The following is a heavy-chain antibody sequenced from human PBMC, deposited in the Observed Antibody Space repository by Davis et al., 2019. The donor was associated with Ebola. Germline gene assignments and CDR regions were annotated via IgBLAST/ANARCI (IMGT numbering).Heavy chain of an antibody. J-gene: IGHJ6*03. CDR1: GFTFSSYA. Sequence: PGGSLRLSCAAPGFTFSSYAMHWVRQAPGKGLGWVAVISYDGSNKYYADSVKGRFTISRDNSKNTLYLQMNSLRAEDTAVYYCARDRKSSSSFDNYYYMDVLGKGTTVTVSS. V-gene: IGHV3-30-3*01. D-gene: IGHD6-6*01. CDR2: ISYDGSNK. CDR3: ARDRKSSSSFDNYYYMDV.